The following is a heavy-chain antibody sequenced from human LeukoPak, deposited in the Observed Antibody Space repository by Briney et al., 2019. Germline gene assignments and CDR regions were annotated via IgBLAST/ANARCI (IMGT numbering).Heavy chain of an antibody. V-gene: IGHV3-7*01. CDR3: ARVYDFWSGYYLYYYYGMDV. D-gene: IGHD3-3*01. CDR2: IXXDGSEK. Sequence: XXXPXKXLEXXXNIXXDGSEKYYVDSVKGRFTISRDNAKNSLYLQMNSLRAEDTAVYYCARVYDFWSGYYLYYYYGMDVWGQGTTVTVSS. J-gene: IGHJ6*02.